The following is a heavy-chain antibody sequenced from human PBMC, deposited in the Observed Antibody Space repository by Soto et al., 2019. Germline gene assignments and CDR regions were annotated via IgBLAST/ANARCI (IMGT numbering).Heavy chain of an antibody. CDR3: ARALPGIAAAGMSGWFDP. Sequence: VKVSCKAPGGTFSSYAISWVRQAPGQGLEWMGGIIPIFGTANYAQKFQGRVTITADESTSTAYMELSSLRSEDTAVYYCARALPGIAAAGMSGWFDPWGQGTLVTVSS. J-gene: IGHJ5*02. CDR2: IIPIFGTA. CDR1: GGTFSSYA. D-gene: IGHD6-13*01. V-gene: IGHV1-69*13.